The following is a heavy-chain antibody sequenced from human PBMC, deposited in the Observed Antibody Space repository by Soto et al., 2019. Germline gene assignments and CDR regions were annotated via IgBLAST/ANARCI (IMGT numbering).Heavy chain of an antibody. D-gene: IGHD4-4*01. CDR2: IYYSGST. CDR3: ARVATVTTEYYYYGMDV. J-gene: IGHJ6*02. Sequence: SETLSLTCAVSGYSISSSYYWGWIRQSPGKGLEWIGYIYYSGSTNYNPSLKSRVTISVDTSKNQFSLKLSSVTAADTAVYYCARVATVTTEYYYYGMDVWGQGTTVTVSS. CDR1: GYSISSSYY. V-gene: IGHV4-61*01.